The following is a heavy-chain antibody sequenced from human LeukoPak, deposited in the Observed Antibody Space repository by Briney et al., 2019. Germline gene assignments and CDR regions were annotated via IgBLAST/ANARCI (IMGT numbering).Heavy chain of an antibody. D-gene: IGHD3-3*01. CDR1: GYTFTSYY. V-gene: IGHV1-46*01. J-gene: IGHJ4*02. CDR3: ARGRSRSGYYSYYFDY. Sequence: GASVKVSCKASGYTFTSYYMHWVRQAPGQGLEWMGIINPSGGSTSYAQKFQGRVTMTRDTSTSTVYMELSSLRSEDTAVYYCARGRSRSGYYSYYFDYWGQGTLVTVPS. CDR2: INPSGGST.